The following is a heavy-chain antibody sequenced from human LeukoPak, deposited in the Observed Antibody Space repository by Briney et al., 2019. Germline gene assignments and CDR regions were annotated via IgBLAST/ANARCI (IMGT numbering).Heavy chain of an antibody. J-gene: IGHJ4*02. CDR2: IYTSGST. CDR3: ASGEVGATTLNY. CDR1: GGSISSGSYY. V-gene: IGHV4-61*02. D-gene: IGHD1-26*01. Sequence: PSETPSLTCTVSGGSISSGSYYWSWIRQPAGKGLEWIGRIYTSGSTNYNPSLKSRVTISVDTSKNQFSLKLRSVTAADTAVYYCASGEVGATTLNYWGQGTLVTVSS.